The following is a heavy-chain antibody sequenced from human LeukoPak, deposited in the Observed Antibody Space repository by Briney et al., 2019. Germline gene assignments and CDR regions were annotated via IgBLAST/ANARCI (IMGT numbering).Heavy chain of an antibody. V-gene: IGHV1-18*01. CDR2: ISAYNGNT. CDR1: GYTFTSYG. CDR3: ARDVNYWYFDL. J-gene: IGHJ2*01. Sequence: ASVKVSCKASGYTFTSYGISWVRQAPGQGLEWMGWISAYNGNTNYAQKLQGRVTLTTDTSTSTAYMEPRSLRSDDTAVYYCARDVNYWYFDLWGRGTLVTVSS.